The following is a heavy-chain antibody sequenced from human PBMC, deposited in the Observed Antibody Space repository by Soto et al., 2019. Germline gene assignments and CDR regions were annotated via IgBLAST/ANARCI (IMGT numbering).Heavy chain of an antibody. Sequence: GGSLRLSCAASGFTFSSYSMNWVRQAPGKGLEWVSSISSSSSYIYYADSVKGRFTISRDNAKNPLYLQMNSLRAEDTTVYYCAREKAVAGTVFDYWGQGTLVTVSS. V-gene: IGHV3-21*01. CDR3: AREKAVAGTVFDY. D-gene: IGHD6-19*01. CDR2: ISSSSSYI. CDR1: GFTFSSYS. J-gene: IGHJ4*02.